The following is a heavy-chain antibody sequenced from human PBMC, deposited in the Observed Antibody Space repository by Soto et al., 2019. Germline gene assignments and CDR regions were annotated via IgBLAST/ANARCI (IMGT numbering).Heavy chain of an antibody. D-gene: IGHD3-3*01. CDR1: GFTFSSSA. CDR2: SSGTGDGT. CDR3: AKGPTIFGVVISFDYYYGMYV. Sequence: GGSLRRSCAASGFTFSSSAMSWVRQAPGRGLEWVAASSGTGDGTFYADSVKCRFTISRDNSKNTLYLQINGLIVEDTAVYYCAKGPTIFGVVISFDYYYGMYVWGQGTTVTVSS. V-gene: IGHV3-23*01. J-gene: IGHJ6*02.